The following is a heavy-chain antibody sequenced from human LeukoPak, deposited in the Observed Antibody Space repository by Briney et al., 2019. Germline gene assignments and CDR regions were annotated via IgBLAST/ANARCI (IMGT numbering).Heavy chain of an antibody. Sequence: GGSLRLSCAASGFTFSSYWMYWVRQAPGKGLVWVSRINSDGSSTTYADSVKGRLTISRDNAKNTLYLQMNSLRAEDTAVYYCASHNFGSGSSFDYWGQGTLVTVSS. J-gene: IGHJ4*02. CDR3: ASHNFGSGSSFDY. CDR2: INSDGSST. V-gene: IGHV3-74*01. CDR1: GFTFSSYW. D-gene: IGHD3-10*01.